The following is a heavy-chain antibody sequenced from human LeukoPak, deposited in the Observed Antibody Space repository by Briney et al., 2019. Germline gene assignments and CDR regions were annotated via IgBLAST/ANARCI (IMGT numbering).Heavy chain of an antibody. CDR3: ARDRYGDYGYYYYGMDV. CDR2: IKQDGSEK. D-gene: IGHD4-17*01. V-gene: IGHV3-7*01. J-gene: IGHJ6*02. CDR1: GFTFSSYW. Sequence: GGSLRLSCAASGFTFSSYWMSWVRQAPGKGLEWVANIKQDGSEKYYVDSVKGRFTISRDNAKNSLYLQMNSLRAEDTAAYYCARDRYGDYGYYYYGMDVWGQGTTVTVSS.